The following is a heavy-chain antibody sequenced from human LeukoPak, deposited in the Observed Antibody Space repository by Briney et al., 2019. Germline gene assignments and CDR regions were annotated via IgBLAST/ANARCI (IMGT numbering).Heavy chain of an antibody. CDR2: IYYSGST. V-gene: IGHV4-59*01. CDR3: AREKRDGYGNDAFDT. J-gene: IGHJ3*02. CDR1: GGPLSSYY. Sequence: SETLSLTCTVSGGPLSSYYWSWIRQPPGKGLEWIGYIYYSGSTNYNPSLKSRVTISVDTSKNQFSLKLSSVTAADTAVYYCAREKRDGYGNDAFDTWGQGTMVTVSS. D-gene: IGHD5-24*01.